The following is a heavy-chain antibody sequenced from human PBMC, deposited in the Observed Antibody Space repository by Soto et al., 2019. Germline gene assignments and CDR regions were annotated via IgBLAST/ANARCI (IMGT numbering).Heavy chain of an antibody. CDR1: GGSVSSDTHY. CDR3: ARFVRSCSGTTCYTRADV. CDR2: IYSSGST. V-gene: IGHV4-61*01. J-gene: IGHJ6*02. Sequence: QVQLQESGPGLVKPSETLSLTCTVSGGSVSSDTHYWSWIRQPPGKRLEWIGFIYSSGSTNYNRSLKSRVTMSADTSKNQFSLKLRSVIVADTAVYHCARFVRSCSGTTCYTRADVWGQGTTVTVSS. D-gene: IGHD2-2*02.